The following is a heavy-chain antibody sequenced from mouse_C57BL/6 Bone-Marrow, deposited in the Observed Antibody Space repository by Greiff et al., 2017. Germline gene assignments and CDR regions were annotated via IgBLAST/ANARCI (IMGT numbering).Heavy chain of an antibody. J-gene: IGHJ3*01. CDR1: GYTFTSYW. Sequence: QVQLQQSGAELVKPGASVKISCKASGYTFTSYWITWVKQRPGQGLEWIGDIYPGSGSTNYNEKFKSKATLAVDTSSSTAYMQLSSLTAEDSAVYYCACDCFAYWGQGTLVTVSA. V-gene: IGHV1-55*01. CDR3: ACDCFAY. CDR2: IYPGSGST.